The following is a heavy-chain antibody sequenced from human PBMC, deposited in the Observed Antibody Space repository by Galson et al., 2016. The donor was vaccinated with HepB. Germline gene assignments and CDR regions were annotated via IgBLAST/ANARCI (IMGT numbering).Heavy chain of an antibody. V-gene: IGHV3-21*06. CDR1: GFTFSHYD. CDR3: SFLAVTRHYYVMDV. D-gene: IGHD6-19*01. Sequence: SLRLSCAASGFTFSHYDMNWVRQAPGKGLEWVSSISNSSSYISYADSLRGRFTISRDNAKNSLYLHINSLRAEDSAVYYCSFLAVTRHYYVMDVWGQGTTVTVSS. J-gene: IGHJ6*02. CDR2: ISNSSSYI.